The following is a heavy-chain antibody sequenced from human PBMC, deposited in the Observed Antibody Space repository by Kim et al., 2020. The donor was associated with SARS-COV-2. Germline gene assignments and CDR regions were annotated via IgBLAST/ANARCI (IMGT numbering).Heavy chain of an antibody. V-gene: IGHV3-30*03. J-gene: IGHJ3*02. CDR2: LSSYDGNNK. D-gene: IGHD3-10*01. CDR1: GFDFDIHG. Sequence: GGSLRLSCSASGFDFDIHGLHWVRQAPGKGLEWLAGLSSYDGNNKDYADSVKGRFTISRDNSKKTVYLQMNRLRTEDKALYFCATQRLRQPGDKGFD. CDR3: ATQRLRQPGDKGFD.